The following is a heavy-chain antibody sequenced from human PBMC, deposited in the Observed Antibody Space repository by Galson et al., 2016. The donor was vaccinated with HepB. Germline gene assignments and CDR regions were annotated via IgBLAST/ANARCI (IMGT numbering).Heavy chain of an antibody. V-gene: IGHV5-51*01. CDR3: ARQGGKYRVDY. J-gene: IGHJ4*02. CDR2: IFPGDSDA. Sequence: QSGAEVKKPGESLKISCKGVGYSFNSYWIGWVRQTPGKGLEWMGIIFPGDSDARYSPPFQGQVIISVDRSMSTAYLQWSSLKASDTAMYYCARQGGKYRVDYWGQGTLVTVSS. CDR1: GYSFNSYW. D-gene: IGHD1-1*01.